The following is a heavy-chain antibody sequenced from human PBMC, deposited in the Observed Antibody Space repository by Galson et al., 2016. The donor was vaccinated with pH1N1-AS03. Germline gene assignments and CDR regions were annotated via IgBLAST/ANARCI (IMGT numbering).Heavy chain of an antibody. Sequence: SLRLSCAASGFTFHDYAMHWVRQAPGKGPEWVSGIAWNSGISGYGDSVKGRFTLYRDNDRKSLYLQMNSLRVEDAAIYYSARDLKWGFGSGLTLGMDGWGQGAKVTGSS. J-gene: IGHJ6*02. V-gene: IGHV3-9*01. D-gene: IGHD2-15*01. CDR1: GFTFHDYA. CDR3: ARDLKWGFGSGLTLGMDG. CDR2: IAWNSGIS.